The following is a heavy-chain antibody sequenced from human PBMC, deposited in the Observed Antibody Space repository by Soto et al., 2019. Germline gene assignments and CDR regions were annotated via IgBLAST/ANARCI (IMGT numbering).Heavy chain of an antibody. Sequence: PSETQSLTCTVSGGSISSSSYYWGWIRQPPGKGLEWIGSIYYSGSTYYNPSLKSRVTISVDTSKNQFSLKLSSVTAADTAVYYCARHSARLTLNYYDSSGYYYYWGQGTLVTVSS. D-gene: IGHD3-22*01. CDR2: IYYSGST. J-gene: IGHJ4*02. CDR3: ARHSARLTLNYYDSSGYYYY. V-gene: IGHV4-39*01. CDR1: GGSISSSSYY.